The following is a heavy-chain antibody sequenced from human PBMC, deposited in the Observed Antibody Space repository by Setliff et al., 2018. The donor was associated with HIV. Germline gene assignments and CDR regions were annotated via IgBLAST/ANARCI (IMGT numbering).Heavy chain of an antibody. V-gene: IGHV1-69*13. CDR1: GGTFSSYA. CDR3: ARDQGTAMDLYYYYYYMDV. CDR2: IIPIFGTA. Sequence: SVKVSCKASGGTFSSYAISWVRQAPGQGLEWMGGIIPIFGTANYAQKFQGRVTITADESTSTAYMELRSLRSDDTAVYYCARDQGTAMDLYYYYYYMDVWGKGTTVTVSS. J-gene: IGHJ6*03. D-gene: IGHD5-18*01.